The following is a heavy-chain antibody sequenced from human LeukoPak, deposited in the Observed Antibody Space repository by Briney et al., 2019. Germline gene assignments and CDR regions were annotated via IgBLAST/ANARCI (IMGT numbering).Heavy chain of an antibody. CDR3: AREGSGYSSGWYESGFDY. V-gene: IGHV3-7*01. D-gene: IGHD6-19*01. Sequence: GGSLRLSCAASGFTFSGYWMSWVRQAPGKGLEWVANIKQDGSEKYYVDSVKGRFTISRDNAKNSLYLQMNSLRAEDTAVYYCAREGSGYSSGWYESGFDYWGQGTLVTVSS. J-gene: IGHJ4*02. CDR1: GFTFSGYW. CDR2: IKQDGSEK.